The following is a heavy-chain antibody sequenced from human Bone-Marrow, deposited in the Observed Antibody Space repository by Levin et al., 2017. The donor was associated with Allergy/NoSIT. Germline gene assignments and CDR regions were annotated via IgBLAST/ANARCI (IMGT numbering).Heavy chain of an antibody. CDR1: GFTFSSYA. CDR3: ASSLAVNAQLYYYGMDV. Sequence: GESLKISCAASGFTFSSYAMHWVRQAPGKGLEWVAVISYDGSNKYNADSVKGRFIISRDNSKNTLYLQMNSLRAEDTAAYYCASSLAVNAQLYYYGMDVWGQGTTVTVSS. CDR2: ISYDGSNK. J-gene: IGHJ6*02. D-gene: IGHD6-19*01. V-gene: IGHV3-30-3*01.